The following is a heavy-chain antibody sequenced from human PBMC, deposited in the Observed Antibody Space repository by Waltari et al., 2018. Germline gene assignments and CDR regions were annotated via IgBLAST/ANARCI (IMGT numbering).Heavy chain of an antibody. Sequence: QVQLVQTGAEVLRPGAAVKVSCQASGYTFLNYAINWVRQAAGQGLEWMGWVNPNSGTTAYAQKFQGRISVTWDTFTRTAYMELSNLRSDDTAVFYCARGRDVFANFDYNWFDPWGQGTLVTVSS. CDR1: GYTFLNYA. V-gene: IGHV1-8*02. CDR3: ARGRDVFANFDYNWFDP. D-gene: IGHD3-3*01. J-gene: IGHJ5*02. CDR2: VNPNSGTT.